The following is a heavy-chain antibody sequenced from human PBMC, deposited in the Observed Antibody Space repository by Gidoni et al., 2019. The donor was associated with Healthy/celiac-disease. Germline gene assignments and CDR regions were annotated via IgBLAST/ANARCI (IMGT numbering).Heavy chain of an antibody. CDR3: ASHLGYCSSTSCYPGDSYYMDV. V-gene: IGHV1-69*06. Sequence: QVQLVQSGAEVTKPGSSVKVSCKASGDTFSSHAIRWVRQAPGQGLEGMGGIIPIVGTANYAQKFQGRVTITADKSTSTAYMELSSLRSEDTAVYYCASHLGYCSSTSCYPGDSYYMDVWGKGTTVTVSS. CDR1: GDTFSSHA. J-gene: IGHJ6*03. CDR2: IIPIVGTA. D-gene: IGHD2-2*01.